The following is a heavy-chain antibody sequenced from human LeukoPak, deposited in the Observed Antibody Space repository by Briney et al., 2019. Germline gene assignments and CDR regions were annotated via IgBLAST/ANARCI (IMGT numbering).Heavy chain of an antibody. CDR2: ISAYNGNT. Sequence: ASVKVSCKACGYTFTSYGISWVRQAPGQGLEWMGWISAYNGNTNYAQKLQGRVTMTTDTSTSTAYMELRSLRSDDTAVYYCARVRGQRFGELIPNSHPPNWFDPWGQGTLVTVSS. D-gene: IGHD3-10*01. CDR1: GYTFTSYG. J-gene: IGHJ5*02. CDR3: ARVRGQRFGELIPNSHPPNWFDP. V-gene: IGHV1-18*01.